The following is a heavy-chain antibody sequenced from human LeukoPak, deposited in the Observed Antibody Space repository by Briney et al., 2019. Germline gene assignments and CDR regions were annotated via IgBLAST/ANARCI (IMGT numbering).Heavy chain of an antibody. Sequence: ASVKVSCKASGYNFIAYFMHWVRQAPGQGLEWMGWINPNSGGTYYSHNFQGRVTMTRDTSITTAYLDLSSLRSDDTAVYYCARDLDYSGYVVLWGQGTLVTVSS. CDR2: INPNSGGT. CDR1: GYNFIAYF. J-gene: IGHJ4*02. V-gene: IGHV1-2*02. D-gene: IGHD5-12*01. CDR3: ARDLDYSGYVVL.